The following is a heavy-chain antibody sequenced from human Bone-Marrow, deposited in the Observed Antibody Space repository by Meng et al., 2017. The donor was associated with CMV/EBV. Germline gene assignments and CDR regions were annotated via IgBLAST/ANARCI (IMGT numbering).Heavy chain of an antibody. CDR2: IYHSGST. D-gene: IGHD3-22*01. J-gene: IGHJ4*02. CDR1: GYSISSGYY. Sequence: SETLSPTCTVSGYSISSGYYWGWIRQPPGKGLEWIGSIYHSGSTDYNPSLKSRVTISVDTSKNQFSLKLSSVTAANTAVYYCAGSITMIVVVHDYWGQGTLVTVSS. V-gene: IGHV4-38-2*02. CDR3: AGSITMIVVVHDY.